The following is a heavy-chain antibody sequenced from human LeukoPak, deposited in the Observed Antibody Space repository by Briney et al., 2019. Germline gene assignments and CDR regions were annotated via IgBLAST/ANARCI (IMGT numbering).Heavy chain of an antibody. CDR1: GYTFTSYY. J-gene: IGHJ6*02. V-gene: IGHV1-46*01. Sequence: ASVKVSCKASGYTFTSYYMHWVRQTPGQGLEWMGIINPSGGSTSYAQKFQGRVTMTRDTSTSTVYMELSSLRSEDTAVYDCARDLDIVSTIQYYYYYGMDVWGQGTTVTVSS. CDR3: ARDLDIVSTIQYYYYYGMDV. D-gene: IGHD5/OR15-5a*01. CDR2: INPSGGST.